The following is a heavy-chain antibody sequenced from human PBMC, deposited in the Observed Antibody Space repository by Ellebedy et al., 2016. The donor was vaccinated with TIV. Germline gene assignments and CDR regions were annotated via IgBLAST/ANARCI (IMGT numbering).Heavy chain of an antibody. CDR2: VYFIGST. D-gene: IGHD3-16*01. J-gene: IGHJ4*02. Sequence: MPSETLSLTCTVSGGSISSSSYYWGWIRQPPGKGLEWVGNVYFIGSTNYNPSLKSRVTISVDTSKNQFSLKLTSVTAADTAVYYCVRHPTLGTLDYWGQGAQVTVSS. V-gene: IGHV4-39*01. CDR1: GGSISSSSYY. CDR3: VRHPTLGTLDY.